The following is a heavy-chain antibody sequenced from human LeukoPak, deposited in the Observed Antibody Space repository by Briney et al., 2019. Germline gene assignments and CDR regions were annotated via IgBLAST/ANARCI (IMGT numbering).Heavy chain of an antibody. CDR1: GGSISSSSYY. CDR2: IYYSGST. V-gene: IGHV4-39*01. CDR3: ASSGIAATYWYFDL. J-gene: IGHJ2*01. Sequence: SETLSLTCTVSGGSISSSSYYWGWIRQPPGKGLEWIGSIYYSGSTYYNPSLESRVTISVDTSKNQFSLKLSSVTAADTAVYYCASSGIAATYWYFDLWGRGTLVTVSS. D-gene: IGHD6-6*01.